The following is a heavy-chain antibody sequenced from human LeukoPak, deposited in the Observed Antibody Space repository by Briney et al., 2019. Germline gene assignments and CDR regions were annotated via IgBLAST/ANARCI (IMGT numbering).Heavy chain of an antibody. CDR3: AREYGSGSYYVVYDAFDI. CDR1: GGSISSGSYY. CDR2: IYTSGST. Sequence: SQTLSLTCTVSGGSISSGSYYWSWIRQPAGKGLEWIGRIYTSGSTNYNPSLKSRVTISVDTSKNQFSLKLSSVTAADTAVYYCAREYGSGSYYVVYDAFDIWGQGTMVTVSS. J-gene: IGHJ3*02. V-gene: IGHV4-61*02. D-gene: IGHD3-10*01.